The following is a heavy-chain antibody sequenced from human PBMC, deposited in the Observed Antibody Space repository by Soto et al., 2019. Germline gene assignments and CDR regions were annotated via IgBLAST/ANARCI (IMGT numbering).Heavy chain of an antibody. CDR1: GFTFSSYG. D-gene: IGHD3-10*01. V-gene: IGHV3-33*01. Sequence: QVQLVESGGGVVQPGRSLRLSCAASGFTFSSYGMHWVRQAPGKGLEWVAVIWYDGSNKYYGDSVKGRFTISRANSKNTLYVNRNGPRAEDTAVYYCARGRRPVLLWCGELSGGFGYWGQGTLVTGSS. J-gene: IGHJ4*02. CDR3: ARGRRPVLLWCGELSGGFGY. CDR2: IWYDGSNK.